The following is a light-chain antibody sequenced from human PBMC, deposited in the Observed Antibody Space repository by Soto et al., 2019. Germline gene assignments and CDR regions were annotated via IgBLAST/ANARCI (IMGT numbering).Light chain of an antibody. CDR1: QSVSSSY. CDR3: QQYGSSPFT. CDR2: GAS. V-gene: IGKV3-20*01. Sequence: EIVLTQSPGTLSLSPGERATLSCRASQSVSSSYLAWYQQKPGQAPRLLIYGASSRATGIPDRFSGSGSGSDFTLTISSLEPEDFAVDYCQQYGSSPFTFGGGTKVESK. J-gene: IGKJ4*01.